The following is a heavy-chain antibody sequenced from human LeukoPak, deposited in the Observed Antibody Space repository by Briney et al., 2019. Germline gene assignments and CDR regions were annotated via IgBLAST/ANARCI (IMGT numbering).Heavy chain of an antibody. J-gene: IGHJ6*02. V-gene: IGHV4-34*01. D-gene: IGHD1-1*01. Sequence: SETLSLTCTVSGGSISSYYWSWIRQPPGKGLEWIGEINHSGSTNYNPSLKSRVTISVDTSKNQFSLKLSSVTAADTAVYYCARSLDYYYYGMDVWGQGTTVTVSS. CDR2: INHSGST. CDR1: GGSISSYY. CDR3: ARSLDYYYYGMDV.